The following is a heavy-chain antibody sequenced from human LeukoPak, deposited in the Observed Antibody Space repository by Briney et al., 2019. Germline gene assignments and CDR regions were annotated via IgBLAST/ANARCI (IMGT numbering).Heavy chain of an antibody. D-gene: IGHD5-18*01. CDR2: IYSSGST. CDR3: AGGYSYGSTYYYMDV. V-gene: IGHV4-39*07. J-gene: IGHJ6*03. CDR1: GGSISSSSYY. Sequence: SETLSLTCTVSGGSISSSSYYWGWIRQPPGKGLEWMGSIYSSGSTYYNPSLRSRVTISVDTSKNQFSLKLSSVTAADTAVYYCAGGYSYGSTYYYMDVWGKGTTVTISS.